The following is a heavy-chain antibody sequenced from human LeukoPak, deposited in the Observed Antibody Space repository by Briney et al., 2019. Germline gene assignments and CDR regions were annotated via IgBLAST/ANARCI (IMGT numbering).Heavy chain of an antibody. Sequence: SETLSLTCTVSGGSISSYYWSWIRQPAGKGLEWIGRIYTSGSTNYNPSLKSRVTMLVDTSKNRFSLKLSSVTAADTAVYYCARDSTDSSGYYYPTSYYYMDVWGKGTTVTVSS. J-gene: IGHJ6*03. CDR1: GGSISSYY. CDR2: IYTSGST. CDR3: ARDSTDSSGYYYPTSYYYMDV. V-gene: IGHV4-4*07. D-gene: IGHD3-22*01.